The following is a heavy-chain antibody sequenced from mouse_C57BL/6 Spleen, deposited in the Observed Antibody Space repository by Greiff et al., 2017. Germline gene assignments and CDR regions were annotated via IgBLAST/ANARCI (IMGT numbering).Heavy chain of an antibody. Sequence: VQLQESGPGLVQPSQSLSITCTVSGFSLTSYGVHWVRQSPGKGLEWLGVIWRGGSTDYNAAFMSRLSITKDNSKSQVFFKMNSLQADDTAIYYSALIYDGYYEAMDYWGQGTSVTVSS. CDR2: IWRGGST. D-gene: IGHD2-3*01. CDR1: GFSLTSYG. CDR3: ALIYDGYYEAMDY. V-gene: IGHV2-5*01. J-gene: IGHJ4*01.